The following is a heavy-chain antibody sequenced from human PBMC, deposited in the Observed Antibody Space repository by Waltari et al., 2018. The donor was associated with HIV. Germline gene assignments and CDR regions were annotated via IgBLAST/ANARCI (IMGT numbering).Heavy chain of an antibody. D-gene: IGHD3-3*01. Sequence: EVQLVESGGGLVKPGGSLRLSCAASGFTFSGYTLPWVRQAPGKWLEWVSSISSSSTYIYYADSVKGRFTISRDNAKNSLYLQMNSLRAGDTAVYHCARFTIFGVVTLYYFDYWGQGALVTVSS. CDR2: ISSSSTYI. CDR1: GFTFSGYT. J-gene: IGHJ4*02. V-gene: IGHV3-21*01. CDR3: ARFTIFGVVTLYYFDY.